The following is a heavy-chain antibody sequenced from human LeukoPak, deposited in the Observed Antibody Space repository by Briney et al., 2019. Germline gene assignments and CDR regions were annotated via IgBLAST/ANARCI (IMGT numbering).Heavy chain of an antibody. CDR2: IVVGSGNT. J-gene: IGHJ4*02. Sequence: ASVKVSFTASGFTFTSSAVQWVRQARGQRLEWIGWIVVGSGNTNYAQKFQERVTITRDMSTSTAYMELSSLRSEDTAVYYCAAGRARHGYSYGYWGQGTLVTVSS. CDR1: GFTFTSSA. D-gene: IGHD5-18*01. V-gene: IGHV1-58*01. CDR3: AAGRARHGYSYGY.